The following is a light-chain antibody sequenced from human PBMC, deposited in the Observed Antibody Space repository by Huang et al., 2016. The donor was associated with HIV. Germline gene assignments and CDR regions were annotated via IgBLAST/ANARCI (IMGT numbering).Light chain of an antibody. J-gene: IGKJ1*01. V-gene: IGKV3-15*01. Sequence: EIVVTQSPGTLSVSPGASATLSCRASQNVRSNLAWYQQRPGQAPRLLIYGASTRATGVPPRFSGSGSGTEFTLTITRLQSEYFGVYFCQQYEDWRRTFGQGTKVDIK. CDR2: GAS. CDR3: QQYEDWRRT. CDR1: QNVRSN.